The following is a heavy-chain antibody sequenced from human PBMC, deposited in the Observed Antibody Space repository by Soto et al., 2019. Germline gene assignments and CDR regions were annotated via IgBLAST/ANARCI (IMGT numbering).Heavy chain of an antibody. D-gene: IGHD3-10*01. CDR1: GFTFGDYA. J-gene: IGHJ4*02. CDR3: TRDRFFGEFPSNFDY. Sequence: PGGSLRLSCTASGFTFGDYAMSWFRQAPGKGLEWVGFIRSKAYGGTTEYAASVKGRFTISRDDSKSIAYLQMNSLKTEDTAVYYCTRDRFFGEFPSNFDYWGQGTLVTVSS. CDR2: IRSKAYGGTT. V-gene: IGHV3-49*03.